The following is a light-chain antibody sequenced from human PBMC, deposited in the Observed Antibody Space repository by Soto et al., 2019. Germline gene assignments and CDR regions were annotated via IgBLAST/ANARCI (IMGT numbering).Light chain of an antibody. CDR3: QQYGNSPT. V-gene: IGKV3-20*01. CDR1: QSVSSSF. CDR2: GAS. J-gene: IGKJ1*01. Sequence: EIVLTQSPGTLSSSPGERATLSCRATQSVSSSFLAWYQQKPGQAPRLLIFGASSRAPGIPDRFSGSGSGTDFTLTISRLEAEDFAVYYCQQYGNSPTFGQGTKVDI.